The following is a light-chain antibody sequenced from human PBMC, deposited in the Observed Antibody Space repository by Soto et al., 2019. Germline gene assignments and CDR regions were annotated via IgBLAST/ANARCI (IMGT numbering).Light chain of an antibody. Sequence: DIQMTQSPSTLSASAGDRVTISCRASQSIASWLAWYQQKAGKAPDLLIYDASILESGVPSRFSGSGSGTEFTLTISSLQPDDYATYYCQQYHTYPYTFGRGTKLEI. CDR2: DAS. CDR3: QQYHTYPYT. V-gene: IGKV1-5*01. J-gene: IGKJ2*01. CDR1: QSIASW.